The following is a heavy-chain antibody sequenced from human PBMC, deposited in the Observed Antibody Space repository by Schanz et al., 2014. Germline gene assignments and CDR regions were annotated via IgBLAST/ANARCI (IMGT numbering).Heavy chain of an antibody. CDR2: ISYDGSSK. CDR3: ARFLARYQYYGVDV. J-gene: IGHJ6*02. D-gene: IGHD3-3*01. V-gene: IGHV3-33*08. Sequence: QVQLVESGGGLVQPGGSLRLSCAASGFTFSNYAMSWVRQAPGKGLEWVALISYDGSSKNHADSVQGRFTISRDNGETSVYLQINSLRVEDTAVYYCARFLARYQYYGVDVWGQGTTVIVSS. CDR1: GFTFSNYA.